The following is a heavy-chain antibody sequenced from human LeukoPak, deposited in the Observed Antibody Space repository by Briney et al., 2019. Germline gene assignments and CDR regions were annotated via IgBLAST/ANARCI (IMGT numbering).Heavy chain of an antibody. CDR3: ATTRRMLVVAATPLDY. CDR2: ISDDGSNK. V-gene: IGHV3-30*03. J-gene: IGHJ4*02. D-gene: IGHD2-15*01. Sequence: PGRSLRLSCAASGFNFSSYGMHWVRQAPGKGLEWVAVISDDGSNKYCADSVKGRFTISRDNSKNTLYLQMNSLRAEDTAVYYCATTRRMLVVAATPLDYWGQGTLVTVSS. CDR1: GFNFSSYG.